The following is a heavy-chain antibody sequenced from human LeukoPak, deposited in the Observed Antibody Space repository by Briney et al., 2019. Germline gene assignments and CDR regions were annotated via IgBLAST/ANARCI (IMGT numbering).Heavy chain of an antibody. V-gene: IGHV1-2*02. J-gene: IGHJ4*02. CDR1: GYTFTGYY. CDR3: ARAGEKYGDYADY. Sequence: ASVKVSCKASGYTFTGYYMHWVRQAPGQGLEWMGWINPNSGGTSYAQKFQGRVTMTRDTSISTAYMELSRLRSDDTAVYYCARAGEKYGDYADYWGQGTLVTVSS. D-gene: IGHD3-16*01. CDR2: INPNSGGT.